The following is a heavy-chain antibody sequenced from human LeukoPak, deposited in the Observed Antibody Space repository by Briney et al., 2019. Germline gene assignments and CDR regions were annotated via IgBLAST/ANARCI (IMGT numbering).Heavy chain of an antibody. J-gene: IGHJ4*02. CDR2: IYYSGST. CDR3: ARHFPYAVAGTPVFD. CDR1: GGSFSGYY. Sequence: SETLSLTCAVYGGSFSGYYWSWIRQPPGKGLEWIGSIYYSGSTYYNPSLKSRVTISVDTSKNQFSLKLSSVTAADTAVYYCARHFPYAVAGTPVFDWGQGTLVTVSS. V-gene: IGHV4-34*01. D-gene: IGHD6-19*01.